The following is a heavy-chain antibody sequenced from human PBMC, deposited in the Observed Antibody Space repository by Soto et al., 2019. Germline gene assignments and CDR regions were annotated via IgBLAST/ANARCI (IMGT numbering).Heavy chain of an antibody. CDR2: IYTSKST. V-gene: IGHV4-4*07. J-gene: IGHJ5*02. CDR1: GGSMSSYY. Sequence: PSETLSLTCTVSGGSMSSYYWSWIRQPAGKGLEWIGRIYTSKSTNYNPSLKSRVTMSVDTSKNQFSLKLSSVTAADTAVYYCARDPGITGTTTRFDPWGQGILVTVSS. D-gene: IGHD1-20*01. CDR3: ARDPGITGTTTRFDP.